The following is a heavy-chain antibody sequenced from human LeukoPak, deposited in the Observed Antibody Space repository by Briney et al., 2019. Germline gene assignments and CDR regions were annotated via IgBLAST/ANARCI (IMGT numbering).Heavy chain of an antibody. D-gene: IGHD6-13*01. Sequence: SETLSLTCTVSGGSISTYYWTWIRQPPGKGLEWIGYIYYSGSTNYNPSLRSRVTIPIDTSKNQFSLKLSSVTAADTAVYYCARRLAAAGDYYFDYWGQGVLVTVSS. CDR1: GGSISTYY. CDR3: ARRLAAAGDYYFDY. CDR2: IYYSGST. V-gene: IGHV4-59*08. J-gene: IGHJ4*02.